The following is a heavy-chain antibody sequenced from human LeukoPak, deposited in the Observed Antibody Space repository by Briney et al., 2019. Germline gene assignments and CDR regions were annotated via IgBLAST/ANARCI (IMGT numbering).Heavy chain of an antibody. Sequence: KESGPALVKPTQTLTLTCTFSGFSLSTSGMRVSRIRQPPGKALEWLARIDWDDDKFYSTSLKTRLTISKDTSKNQVVLTMTNMDPVDTATYYCARNVATMRGWDAFDIWGQGTMVTVSS. CDR2: IDWDDDK. J-gene: IGHJ3*02. D-gene: IGHD5-12*01. CDR1: GFSLSTSGMR. V-gene: IGHV2-70*04. CDR3: ARNVATMRGWDAFDI.